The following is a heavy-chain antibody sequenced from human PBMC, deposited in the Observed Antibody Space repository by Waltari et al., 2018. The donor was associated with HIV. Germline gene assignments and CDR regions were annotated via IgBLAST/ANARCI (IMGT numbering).Heavy chain of an antibody. J-gene: IGHJ3*02. D-gene: IGHD3-9*01. Sequence: QVQLQESGPGLVKPSETLSLTCTVSGGSISSYYWSWIRQPPGKGLEWIGYIYYSGSTNYNPSLKSRVTISVDTSKNQFSLKLSSVTAADTAVYYCASAQANYLTGYYNDAVDIWGQGTMVTVSS. CDR3: ASAQANYLTGYYNDAVDI. CDR1: GGSISSYY. CDR2: IYYSGST. V-gene: IGHV4-59*01.